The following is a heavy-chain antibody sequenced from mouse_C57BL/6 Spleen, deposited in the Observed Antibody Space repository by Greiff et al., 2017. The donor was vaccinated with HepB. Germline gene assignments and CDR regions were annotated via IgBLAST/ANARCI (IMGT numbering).Heavy chain of an antibody. CDR2: ISSGSSTI. CDR3: AREDYGSPLDY. V-gene: IGHV5-17*01. D-gene: IGHD1-1*01. CDR1: GFTFSDYG. Sequence: EVMLVESGGGLVKPGGSLKLSCAASGFTFSDYGMHWVRQAPEKGLEWVAYISSGSSTIYYADTVKGRFTISRDNAKNTLFLQMTSLRSEDTAMYYCAREDYGSPLDYWGQGTSVTVSS. J-gene: IGHJ4*01.